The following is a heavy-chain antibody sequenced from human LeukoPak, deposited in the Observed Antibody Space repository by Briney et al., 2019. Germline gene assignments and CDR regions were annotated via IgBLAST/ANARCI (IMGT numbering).Heavy chain of an antibody. CDR3: ARGITSGPRRYDVRNFDY. V-gene: IGHV3-7*01. CDR1: GFTFSSYE. D-gene: IGHD5-12*01. J-gene: IGHJ4*02. CDR2: INLDGSEK. Sequence: GGSLRLSCAASGFTFSSYEMNWVRQAPGKGLEWVANINLDGSEKYYVDSVKGRFTISRDNAKNSLYLQMNSLRAEDTAVYYCARGITSGPRRYDVRNFDYWGQGTPVTVPS.